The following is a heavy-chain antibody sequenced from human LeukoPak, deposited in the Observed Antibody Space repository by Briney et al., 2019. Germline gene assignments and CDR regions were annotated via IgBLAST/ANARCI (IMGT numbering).Heavy chain of an antibody. V-gene: IGHV4-59*01. J-gene: IGHJ4*02. CDR3: AREPIYSKDQYYIDY. CDR1: GGSISSYY. D-gene: IGHD4-11*01. Sequence: SETLSLTCTVSGGSISSYYWSWIRQPPGKGLEWIGYIYYSGSTNYNPSLKSRVTISVDTSKNQFSLKLSSVTAADTAVYYCAREPIYSKDQYYIDYWGQGTLVTVSS. CDR2: IYYSGST.